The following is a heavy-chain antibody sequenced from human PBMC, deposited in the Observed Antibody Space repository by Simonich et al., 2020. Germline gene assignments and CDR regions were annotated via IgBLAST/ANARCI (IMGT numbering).Heavy chain of an antibody. V-gene: IGHV3-74*01. CDR2: SNSDGSST. CDR1: GLTFSSYW. J-gene: IGHJ2*01. Sequence: EVQLVESGGGLVQPGGSLRLSCAASGLTFSSYWMHWVRQAPGKGLVVVSRSNSDGSSTRYADSVKGRFTISRDNAKNTLYLKMNSLRAEDTAVYYCAREAGDLWYFDLWGRGTLVTVSS. D-gene: IGHD7-27*01. CDR3: AREAGDLWYFDL.